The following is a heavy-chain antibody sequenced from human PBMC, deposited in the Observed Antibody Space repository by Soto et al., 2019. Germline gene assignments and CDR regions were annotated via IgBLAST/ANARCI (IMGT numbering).Heavy chain of an antibody. CDR2: IYYRGSS. V-gene: IGHV4-59*11. D-gene: IGHD1-1*01. CDR1: GSSIRPHY. J-gene: IGHJ6*02. Sequence: PSETLSLTCIVSGSSIRPHYWSWISYPPGKGLQWTGDIYYRGSSNYGPSLKRRVTMSVDPSKFRFSLNLTSVRAVDTVVYYSARMAVTTYCIYDMVVLCQGATVAVS. CDR3: ARMAVTTYCIYDMVV.